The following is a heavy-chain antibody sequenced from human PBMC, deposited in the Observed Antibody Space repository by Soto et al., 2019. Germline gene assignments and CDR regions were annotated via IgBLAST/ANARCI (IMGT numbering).Heavy chain of an antibody. CDR2: ISGSGGST. CDR1: GFPLSSYD. J-gene: IGHJ4*02. CDR3: VKTAWGYYDSSGYYYFDS. D-gene: IGHD3-22*01. V-gene: IGHV3-23*01. Sequence: EVQLLESGGDLVQPGGSLRLSCAASGFPLSSYDMSWVRQAPGKGLEWVSTISGSGGSTYYADSVKGRFSISRDNSKNTLSLQLNSLRAEDTAVYYCVKTAWGYYDSSGYYYFDSWGQGTLVTVSS.